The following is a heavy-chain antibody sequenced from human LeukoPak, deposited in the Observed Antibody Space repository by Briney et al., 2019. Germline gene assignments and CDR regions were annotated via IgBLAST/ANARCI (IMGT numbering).Heavy chain of an antibody. D-gene: IGHD2-15*01. J-gene: IGHJ4*02. V-gene: IGHV3-7*01. CDR1: GLTFSSYW. CDR3: ARGRYCSGGSCHYFDY. Sequence: GGSLRLSCAASGLTFSSYWMNWVRQAPGKGLEWVANIKHDGSENYCVDSVKGRFTISRDNANNSLYLQMNNLRAEDTAVYYCARGRYCSGGSCHYFDYWGQGTLATVSS. CDR2: IKHDGSEN.